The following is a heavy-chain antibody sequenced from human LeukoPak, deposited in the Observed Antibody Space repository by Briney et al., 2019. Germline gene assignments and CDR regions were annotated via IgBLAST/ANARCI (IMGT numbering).Heavy chain of an antibody. J-gene: IGHJ6*03. CDR2: INHSGST. D-gene: IGHD4-17*01. CDR3: ARETTVTPDYYYYYYMDV. CDR1: GGSFSGYY. Sequence: SETLSLTCAVYGGSFSGYYWSWIRQPPGKGLEWIGEINHSGSTNYNPSLKSRVTISVDTSKNQFSLKLSSVTAADTAVYYCARETTVTPDYYYYYYMDVWGKGTTVTVSS. V-gene: IGHV4-34*01.